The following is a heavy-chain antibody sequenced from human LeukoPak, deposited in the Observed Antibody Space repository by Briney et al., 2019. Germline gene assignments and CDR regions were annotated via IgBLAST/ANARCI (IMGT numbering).Heavy chain of an antibody. CDR2: IYYSGST. J-gene: IGHJ1*01. Sequence: SETLSLTCTVSGGSISSYYWSWIRQPPGKGLEWIGYIYYSGSTNYNPSLKSRVTISVDTSKNQFSLKLSSVTAADTAVYHCARHRSSITMIDKEYFQHWGQGTLVTVSS. D-gene: IGHD3-22*01. CDR1: GGSISSYY. V-gene: IGHV4-59*08. CDR3: ARHRSSITMIDKEYFQH.